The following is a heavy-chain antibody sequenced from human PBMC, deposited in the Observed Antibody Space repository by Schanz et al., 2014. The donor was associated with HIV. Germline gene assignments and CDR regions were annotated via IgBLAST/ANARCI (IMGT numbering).Heavy chain of an antibody. CDR2: LGYDGNNK. V-gene: IGHV3-30-3*01. D-gene: IGHD2-15*01. CDR1: GFTFSSSA. CDR3: ARGVFVGIPLSAFDI. J-gene: IGHJ3*02. Sequence: QVQLVEFGGGVVQPGRSLRLSCAASGFTFSSSAVHWVRQAPGKGLEWVAVLGYDGNNKYYADSVKGRFTISRDNSKNTLYLQLNSLRAEDTAVYYCARGVFVGIPLSAFDIWGQGTMVTVSS.